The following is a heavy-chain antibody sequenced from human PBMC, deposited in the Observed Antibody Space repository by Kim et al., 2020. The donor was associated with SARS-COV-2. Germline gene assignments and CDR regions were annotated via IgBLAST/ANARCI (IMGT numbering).Heavy chain of an antibody. D-gene: IGHD1-26*01. J-gene: IGHJ4*02. CDR3: ARDQGGSYYPYLDY. CDR1: GGSISSSNW. CDR2: IYHSGST. Sequence: SETLSLTCAVSGGSISSSNWWRWVRQPPGKGLEWIGEIYHSGSTNYNPSLKSRVTISVDKSKNQFSLKLSSVTAADTAVYYCARDQGGSYYPYLDYWGQGTLVTVSS. V-gene: IGHV4-4*02.